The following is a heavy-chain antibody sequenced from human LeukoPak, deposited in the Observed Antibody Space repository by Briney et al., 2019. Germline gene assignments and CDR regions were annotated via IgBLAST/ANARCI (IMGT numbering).Heavy chain of an antibody. D-gene: IGHD5-12*01. Sequence: SETLSLTCTVSGGSVSSGSYYWSWIRQPPGKGLEWIGYIYYSGSTNYNPSLKSRVTISVDTSKNQFSLKLSSVTAADTAVYYCARVTYSGYDFLNSPTQFDYWGQGTLVTVSS. CDR2: IYYSGST. CDR1: GGSVSSGSYY. V-gene: IGHV4-61*01. J-gene: IGHJ4*02. CDR3: ARVTYSGYDFLNSPTQFDY.